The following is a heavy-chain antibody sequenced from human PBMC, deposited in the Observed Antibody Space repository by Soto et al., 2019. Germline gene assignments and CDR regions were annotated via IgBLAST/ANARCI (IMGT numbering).Heavy chain of an antibody. V-gene: IGHV4-59*01. CDR2: IYYSGST. CDR1: CGSISSYY. Sequence: KPSETLSLTCTVSCGSISSYYWSWIRQPPGKGLEWIGYIYYSGSTNYNPSLKSRVTISVDTSKNQFSLKLSSVTAADTAVYYCARDYYDSSGYHEYFQHWGQGTLVTVS. CDR3: ARDYYDSSGYHEYFQH. J-gene: IGHJ1*01. D-gene: IGHD3-22*01.